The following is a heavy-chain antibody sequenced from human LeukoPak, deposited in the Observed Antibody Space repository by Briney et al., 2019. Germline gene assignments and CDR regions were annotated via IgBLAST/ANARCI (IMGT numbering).Heavy chain of an antibody. CDR1: GGSISSSNW. Sequence: PSETLSLTCAVSGGSISSSNWWSWVRQPPGEGLEWIGEIYHSGSTNYNPSLKSRVTISVDKSKNQFSLKLSSVTAADTAVYYCARDSEGSSWPFDYWGQGTLVTVSS. D-gene: IGHD6-13*01. CDR2: IYHSGST. J-gene: IGHJ4*02. V-gene: IGHV4-4*02. CDR3: ARDSEGSSWPFDY.